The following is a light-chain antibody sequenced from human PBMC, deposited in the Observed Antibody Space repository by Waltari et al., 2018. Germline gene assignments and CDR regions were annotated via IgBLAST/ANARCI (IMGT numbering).Light chain of an antibody. CDR2: EVS. V-gene: IGLV2-14*01. Sequence: QPTLTQPASVSGPPVQSITISCTGTSSEVGGYNYVSWYQQHPGKAPKLIIYEVSTRPSGVSNHFSGSKSGNTASLTISGLQAEDEADYYCSSYTSSSTLVFGTGTKVTVL. CDR3: SSYTSSSTLV. CDR1: SSEVGGYNY. J-gene: IGLJ1*01.